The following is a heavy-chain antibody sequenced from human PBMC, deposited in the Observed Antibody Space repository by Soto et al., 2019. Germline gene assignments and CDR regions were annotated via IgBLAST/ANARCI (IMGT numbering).Heavy chain of an antibody. CDR1: GYTFTSYD. CDR2: INPNSGGT. Sequence: ASVKVSCKASGYTFTSYDINWVRQAPGQGLEWMGWINPNSGGTNYAQKFQGWVTMTRDTSISTAYMELSRLRSDDTAVYYCARGDKYRRFDYWGQGTLVTVSS. J-gene: IGHJ4*02. V-gene: IGHV1-2*04. D-gene: IGHD2-2*01. CDR3: ARGDKYRRFDY.